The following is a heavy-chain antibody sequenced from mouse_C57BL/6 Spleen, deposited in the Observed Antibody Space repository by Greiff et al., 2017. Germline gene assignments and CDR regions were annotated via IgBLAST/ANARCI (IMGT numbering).Heavy chain of an antibody. V-gene: IGHV1-81*01. Sequence: QVQLQQSGAELARPGASVKLSCKASGYTFTSYGISWVKQRTGQGLEWIGEIYPRSGNTYYNEKFKGKATLTADKSSSTAYMELRSLTSEDSAVYFCARERAITTVVEGYWGQGTTLTVSS. CDR2: IYPRSGNT. CDR3: ARERAITTVVEGY. CDR1: GYTFTSYG. D-gene: IGHD1-1*01. J-gene: IGHJ2*01.